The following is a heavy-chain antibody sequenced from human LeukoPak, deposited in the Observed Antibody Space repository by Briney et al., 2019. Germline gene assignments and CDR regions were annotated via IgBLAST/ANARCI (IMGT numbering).Heavy chain of an antibody. V-gene: IGHV3-72*01. D-gene: IGHD5-12*01. CDR3: SRGYSGASVYAFDI. Sequence: GGSLRLSCAASGSGFTFSDHYMDWVRPAPGKGLEWVGRIGNKGDRYTTEYATSVKGRFTISRDDSRKSLYLQMNSLRTEDTAVYHCSRGYSGASVYAFDIWGPGTMVTVSS. CDR1: GSGFTFSDHY. J-gene: IGHJ3*02. CDR2: IGNKGDRYTT.